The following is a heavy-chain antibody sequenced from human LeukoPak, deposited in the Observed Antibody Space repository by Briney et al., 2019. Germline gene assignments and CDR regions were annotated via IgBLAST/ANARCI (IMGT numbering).Heavy chain of an antibody. CDR2: IYYSGST. D-gene: IGHD3-9*01. Sequence: SETLSLTCTVSGGSISSGDYYWSWIRQPPGKGLEWIGYIYYSGSTCYNPSLKSRVTISVDTSKNQFSLKLSSVTAADTAVYYCARVSHYDILTGYPAKYYFDYWGQGTLVTVSS. CDR3: ARVSHYDILTGYPAKYYFDY. J-gene: IGHJ4*02. V-gene: IGHV4-30-4*08. CDR1: GGSISSGDYY.